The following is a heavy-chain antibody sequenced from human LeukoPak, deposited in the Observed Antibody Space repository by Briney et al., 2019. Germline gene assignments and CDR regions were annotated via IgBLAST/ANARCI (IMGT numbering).Heavy chain of an antibody. CDR1: GFTFSSYA. D-gene: IGHD3-10*01. V-gene: IGHV3-23*01. CDR3: AKDPLLWFGEYYFDY. J-gene: IGHJ4*02. Sequence: PGGSLRLSCAASGFTFSSYAMSWVRQAPGKGLEWVSAISGSGGSTYYADSVKGRFTISRDNSKNTLYLQMNSLRAKDTAVYYCAKDPLLWFGEYYFDYWGQGTLVTVSS. CDR2: ISGSGGST.